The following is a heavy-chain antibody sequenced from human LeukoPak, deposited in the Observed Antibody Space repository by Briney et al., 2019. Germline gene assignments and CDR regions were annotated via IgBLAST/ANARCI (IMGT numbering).Heavy chain of an antibody. CDR1: GFTFSSYG. D-gene: IGHD6-19*01. V-gene: IGHV3-30*02. CDR3: AKGPSAVAPFDY. CDR2: IRYDGSNK. J-gene: IGHJ4*02. Sequence: GGSLRLSCAASGFTFSSYGMHWVRQAPGKGLEWVAFIRYDGSNKYYADSVKGRFTISRDNSKNTLYLQMNSLRAEDTAVYYCAKGPSAVAPFDYWGQGTLVTVSS.